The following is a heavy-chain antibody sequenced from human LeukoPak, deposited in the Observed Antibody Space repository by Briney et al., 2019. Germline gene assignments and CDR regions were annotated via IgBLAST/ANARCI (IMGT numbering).Heavy chain of an antibody. CDR1: GYTFTGYY. CDR2: INPSGGST. J-gene: IGHJ4*02. Sequence: ASVKVSCKASGYTFTGYYMHWVRQAPGQGLEWMGIINPSGGSTNYAQKFQGRVTMTRDMSTSTVYMELSSLRSEDTAVYYCARGDNWDYVLDYWGQGTLVTVSS. D-gene: IGHD1-7*01. V-gene: IGHV1-46*01. CDR3: ARGDNWDYVLDY.